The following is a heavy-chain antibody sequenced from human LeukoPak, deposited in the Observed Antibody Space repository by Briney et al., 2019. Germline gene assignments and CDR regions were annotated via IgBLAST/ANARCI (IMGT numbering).Heavy chain of an antibody. CDR2: INPDNGGT. CDR1: GYTFTGYY. Sequence: ASVKVSCKASGYTFTGYYMHWVRQAPGQGLEWMGWINPDNGGTNYAQKFQGRVTMTRDMSISTAYMELSRLRSDDTAVYYCARDPSNSGYDYLYYFDYWGQGSLVTVSS. D-gene: IGHD5-12*01. V-gene: IGHV1-2*02. CDR3: ARDPSNSGYDYLYYFDY. J-gene: IGHJ4*02.